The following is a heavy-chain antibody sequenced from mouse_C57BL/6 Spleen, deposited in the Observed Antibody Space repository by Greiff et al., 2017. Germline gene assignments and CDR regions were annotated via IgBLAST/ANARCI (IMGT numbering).Heavy chain of an antibody. CDR2: ISSGSSTI. Sequence: EVHLVESGGGLVKPGGSLNLSCAASGFTFSDYGMHWVRQAPEKGLEWVAYISSGSSTIYYADTVKGRFTISRDNAKNTLFLQMTGLRSEDTAMYYCARVYYDYVLYYAMDYWGQGTSVTVSS. CDR3: ARVYYDYVLYYAMDY. CDR1: GFTFSDYG. V-gene: IGHV5-17*01. J-gene: IGHJ4*01. D-gene: IGHD2-4*01.